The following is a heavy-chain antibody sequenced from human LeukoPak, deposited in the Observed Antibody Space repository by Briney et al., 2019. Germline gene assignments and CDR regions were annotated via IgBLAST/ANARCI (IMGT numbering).Heavy chain of an antibody. V-gene: IGHV4-59*12. Sequence: SETLSLTCTVSGGSIGSYYWSWVRQPPGKRLEWIGYIHYSGSTSYNPSLKSRVTISVDTSKNQFSLKLSSVTAADTAVYFCAGDYGDYYFDYWGQGTLVTVSS. CDR2: IHYSGST. J-gene: IGHJ4*02. D-gene: IGHD4-17*01. CDR3: AGDYGDYYFDY. CDR1: GGSIGSYY.